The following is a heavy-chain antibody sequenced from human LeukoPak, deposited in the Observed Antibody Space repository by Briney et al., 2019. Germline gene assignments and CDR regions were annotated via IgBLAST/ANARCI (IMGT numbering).Heavy chain of an antibody. Sequence: PGGSLRLSCAASGFTFSSYGMHWVRQAPGKGLEWVSFIRYDGSNEYYADSVRGRFTISRDNSKNTLYLQMNSLRAEDTAVYYCARAYIAGSGYSGYWGQGTLVTVSS. CDR3: ARAYIAGSGYSGY. D-gene: IGHD3-22*01. CDR2: IRYDGSNE. CDR1: GFTFSSYG. J-gene: IGHJ4*02. V-gene: IGHV3-30*02.